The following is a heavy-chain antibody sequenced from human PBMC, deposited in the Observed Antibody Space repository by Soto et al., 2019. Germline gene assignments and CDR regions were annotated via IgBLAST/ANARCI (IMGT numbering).Heavy chain of an antibody. CDR1: GFTFSSYG. J-gene: IGHJ4*02. Sequence: QVQLVESGGGVVQPGRSLRLSCAASGFTFSSYGMHWVRQAPGKGLEWVAVISYDGSNKYYADSVKGRFTISRDNSKNTLYLQMNSLRADDTAVYYCAKGDGAGYSSSSRFDYWGQGTLVTVSS. V-gene: IGHV3-30*18. CDR2: ISYDGSNK. CDR3: AKGDGAGYSSSSRFDY. D-gene: IGHD6-6*01.